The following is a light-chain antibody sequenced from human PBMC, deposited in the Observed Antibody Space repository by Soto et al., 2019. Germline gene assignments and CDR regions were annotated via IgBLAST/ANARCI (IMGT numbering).Light chain of an antibody. Sequence: QSVLTQPASVSGSPGQSITIFCTGTSSDVGGYNYVSWYQQYPGKAPKLMIYEVNNRPSGVSNRFSGSKSGNTASLTISGLQADDEADYYCGSYTTDNTRVFGGGTKLTVL. J-gene: IGLJ2*01. CDR2: EVN. V-gene: IGLV2-14*01. CDR1: SSDVGGYNY. CDR3: GSYTTDNTRV.